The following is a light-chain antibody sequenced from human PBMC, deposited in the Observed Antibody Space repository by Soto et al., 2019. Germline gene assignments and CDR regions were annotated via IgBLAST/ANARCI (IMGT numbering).Light chain of an antibody. CDR3: QQYDNLPPAVT. Sequence: QLPQVLGTLPESIGAKDRIVWQAFQDISNYLNWYQQKPGKSPKLLIYDASNLETEVPSRFSGSVSGKEFTLTMSILQPLDIATYYCQQYDNLPPAVTFGKGTRLEI. V-gene: IGKV1-33*01. CDR1: QDISNY. CDR2: DAS. J-gene: IGKJ5*01.